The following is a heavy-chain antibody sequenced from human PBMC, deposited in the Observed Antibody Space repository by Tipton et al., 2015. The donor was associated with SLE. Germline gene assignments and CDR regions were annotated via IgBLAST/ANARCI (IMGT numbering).Heavy chain of an antibody. Sequence: TLSLTCSVSGDSISSGGFYWNWIRQHPGKGLEWIGEINHSGSTNYSPSLKSRVTILLDTSKNQFSLKLSSVTAADTAVYYCARFIVSRGGIYWGQGTLVIVSS. J-gene: IGHJ4*02. CDR3: ARFIVSRGGIY. V-gene: IGHV4-30-2*01. CDR1: GDSISSGGFY. D-gene: IGHD6-6*01. CDR2: INHSGST.